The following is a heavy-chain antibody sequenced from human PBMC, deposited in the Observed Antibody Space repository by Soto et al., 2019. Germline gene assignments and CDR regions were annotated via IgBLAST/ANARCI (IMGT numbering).Heavy chain of an antibody. CDR3: ARHNYDILTGPYYFDY. Sequence: SETLSHTCTVAGGSISSYYWSRIRQPPGKGLEWIGYIYYSRSTNYNPSLKSRVTISVDTSKNQFSLKLSSVTAADTAVYYCARHNYDILTGPYYFDYWGQGTLVTVSS. CDR1: GGSISSYY. CDR2: IYYSRST. D-gene: IGHD3-9*01. J-gene: IGHJ4*02. V-gene: IGHV4-59*08.